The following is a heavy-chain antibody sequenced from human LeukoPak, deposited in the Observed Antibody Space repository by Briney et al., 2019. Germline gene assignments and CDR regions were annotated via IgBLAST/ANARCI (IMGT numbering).Heavy chain of an antibody. V-gene: IGHV3-53*01. CDR1: GFTVSSNY. J-gene: IGHJ4*02. CDR2: ISVSGNT. Sequence: GGSLRLSCAASGFTVSSNYMSWVRQAPGKGLEWVSAISVSGNTYHADSVKGRFTISRDSSKNTLYLQMNRLRAEDAAVYYCAKAPVTTCSGAYCYPFDYWGQGTLVTVSS. CDR3: AKAPVTTCSGAYCYPFDY. D-gene: IGHD2-21*01.